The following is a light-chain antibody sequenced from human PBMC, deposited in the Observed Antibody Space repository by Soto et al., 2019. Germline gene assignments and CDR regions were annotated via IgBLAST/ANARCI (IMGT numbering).Light chain of an antibody. CDR2: GAS. CDR1: RDVSRSF. CDR3: QQYDSWT. Sequence: EIVLTQSPGTLSLSPGEIAALSCRASRDVSRSFLAWYQQKVGQAPRLLIYGASTRATGIPDRFSGSGSGTDFTLTISRLEPEDFAVYYCQQYDSWTFGQGTKVDI. J-gene: IGKJ1*01. V-gene: IGKV3-20*01.